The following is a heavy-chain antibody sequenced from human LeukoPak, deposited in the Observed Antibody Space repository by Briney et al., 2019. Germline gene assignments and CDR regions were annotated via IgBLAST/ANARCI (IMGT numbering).Heavy chain of an antibody. Sequence: GESLKISCKGSGYSFTSYWIGWVRQMPGKGLEWMGIIYPGDSDTRYSPSFQGQVTISADKSISTAYLQWSSLKASDTAMYYCASTFQRGDCSGGSCYYHDAFDIWGQGTMVTVSS. CDR2: IYPGDSDT. J-gene: IGHJ3*02. CDR3: ASTFQRGDCSGGSCYYHDAFDI. V-gene: IGHV5-51*01. CDR1: GYSFTSYW. D-gene: IGHD2-15*01.